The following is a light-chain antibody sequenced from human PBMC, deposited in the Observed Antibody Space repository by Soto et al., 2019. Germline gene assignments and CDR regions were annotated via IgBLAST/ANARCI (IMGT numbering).Light chain of an antibody. Sequence: EIVMTQSPATLSVSPGERATLYCKASQRISSNLACYQQKPGQPPRLLIYGASTRARGIPARFSGSGTGTECTLTSSGLQSEDFALYYCQQYNSGPPYTFGQGTKREIK. CDR3: QQYNSGPPYT. CDR1: QRISSN. CDR2: GAS. V-gene: IGKV3-15*01. J-gene: IGKJ2*01.